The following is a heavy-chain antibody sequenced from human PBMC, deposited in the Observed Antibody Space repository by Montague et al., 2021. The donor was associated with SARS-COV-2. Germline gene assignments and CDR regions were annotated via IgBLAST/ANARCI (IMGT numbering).Heavy chain of an antibody. CDR3: ARHITGSGNAFDI. CDR2: LSYSCIT. V-gene: IGHV4-39*01. Sequence: SETLSLTCTVSGGSISSSIYYWGCIRQPPGRGLEGIGSLSYSCITYYKSSLKSRATISVDTSKNSISLRLSSVAVSDTAGYYCARHITGSGNAFDIWGQGTMVTVSS. CDR1: GGSISSSIYY. D-gene: IGHD3-10*01. J-gene: IGHJ3*02.